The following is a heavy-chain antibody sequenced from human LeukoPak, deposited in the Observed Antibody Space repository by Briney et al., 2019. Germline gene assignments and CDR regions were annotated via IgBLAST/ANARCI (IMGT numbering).Heavy chain of an antibody. CDR1: GGSISSYY. CDR2: IYYSGST. J-gene: IGHJ6*03. CDR3: ARTLGAGYYYYMDI. Sequence: SETLSLTCTVSGGSISSYYWSWIRQPPGKGLEWIGYIYYSGSTNYNPSLKSRVTISVDTSKNQFSLKLSSVTAADTAVYYCARTLGAGYYYYMDIWGKGTTVTVSS. V-gene: IGHV4-59*01. D-gene: IGHD3-16*01.